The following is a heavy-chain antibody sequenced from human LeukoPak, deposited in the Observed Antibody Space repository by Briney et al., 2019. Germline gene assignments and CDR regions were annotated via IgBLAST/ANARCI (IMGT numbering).Heavy chain of an antibody. CDR3: ARGAGEDVDIVATVGGCDY. Sequence: GSVKVSCKASGYTFTGYYMHWVRQAPGQGLEWMGWINPKSGGTNYAQKSQGRVTMTRDTSISTAYMELSRLRSDDTAVYYCARGAGEDVDIVATVGGCDYWGQGTLVTVSS. J-gene: IGHJ4*02. V-gene: IGHV1-2*02. CDR1: GYTFTGYY. CDR2: INPKSGGT. D-gene: IGHD5-12*01.